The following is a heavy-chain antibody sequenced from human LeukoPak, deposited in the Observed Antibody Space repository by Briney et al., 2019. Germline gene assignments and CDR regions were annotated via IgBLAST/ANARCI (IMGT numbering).Heavy chain of an antibody. D-gene: IGHD6-13*01. J-gene: IGHJ2*01. V-gene: IGHV4-59*01. CDR1: AGSPSSNY. CDR3: ARCAAGPPYWYFNL. CDR2: IYYSGNT. Sequence: SETMSPTCSVDAGSPSSNYSSWIRQLPGTGLEWIGYIYYSGNTNYNPSLESRVTISVDTSQNQFSLKLSSVTAADAAVYYCARCAAGPPYWYFNLWGRGTLVTVSS.